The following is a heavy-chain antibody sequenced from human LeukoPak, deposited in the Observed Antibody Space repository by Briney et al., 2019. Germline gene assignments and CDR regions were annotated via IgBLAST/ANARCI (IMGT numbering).Heavy chain of an antibody. Sequence: ADTQSLTCTVAGGSMRSYYWSWIRQPPGQVLEWIGYIYYSGSTNYNPSLKSRVTISVDTSKIQFSLKLSSVTAADTAVYYCARVKCSSTSCPTYYYYMDAWGKGTTVTVSS. CDR2: IYYSGST. J-gene: IGHJ6*03. V-gene: IGHV4-59*07. CDR3: ARVKCSSTSCPTYYYYMDA. D-gene: IGHD2-2*01. CDR1: GGSMRSYY.